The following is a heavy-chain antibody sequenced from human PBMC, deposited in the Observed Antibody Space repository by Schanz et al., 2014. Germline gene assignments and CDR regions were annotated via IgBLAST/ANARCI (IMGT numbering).Heavy chain of an antibody. V-gene: IGHV1-18*01. J-gene: IGHJ6*02. CDR2: IIPVLNIA. CDR1: GYTFTSYG. CDR3: GIDV. Sequence: QVQVVQSGAEVKKPGASVKVSCKASGYTFTSYGINWVRQAPGQGLEWMGKIIPVLNIATYAQRFQGRVTMTRDTSTSTVYRELSSLRSEDTAVYYYGIDVWGQGTTVTVSS.